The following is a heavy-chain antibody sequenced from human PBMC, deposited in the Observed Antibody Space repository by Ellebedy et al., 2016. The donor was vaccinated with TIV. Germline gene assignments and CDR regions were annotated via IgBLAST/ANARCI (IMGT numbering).Heavy chain of an antibody. CDR2: IWYDGSIK. CDR3: ARSPSNYVSDY. D-gene: IGHD4-11*01. V-gene: IGHV3-33*01. J-gene: IGHJ4*02. Sequence: GESLKISCAASGFIFSGYDMHWVRQAPGKGLEWVALIWYDGSIKYYADSVKGRFTISRDNSKNTLYLQMNSLRVEDTAVYYCARSPSNYVSDYWGQGTLVTVSS. CDR1: GFIFSGYD.